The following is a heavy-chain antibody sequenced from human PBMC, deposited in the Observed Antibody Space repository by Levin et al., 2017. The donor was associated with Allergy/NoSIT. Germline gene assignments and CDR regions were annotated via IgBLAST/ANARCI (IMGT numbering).Heavy chain of an antibody. CDR2: ISAYNGNT. CDR3: ARDRGWGGVSGFDY. CDR1: GYTFTSYG. D-gene: IGHD7-27*01. V-gene: IGHV1-18*01. Sequence: GESLKISCKASGYTFTSYGISWVRQAPGQGLEWMGWISAYNGNTNYAQKLQGRVTMTTDTSTSTAYMELRSLRSDDTAVYYCARDRGWGGVSGFDYWGQGTLVTVSS. J-gene: IGHJ4*02.